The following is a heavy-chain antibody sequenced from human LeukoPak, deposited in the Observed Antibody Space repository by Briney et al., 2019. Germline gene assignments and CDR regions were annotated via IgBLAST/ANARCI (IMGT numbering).Heavy chain of an antibody. CDR2: IVVGSGNT. D-gene: IGHD3-22*01. CDR1: GFTFTSSA. CDR3: AGVSGAYDSSGYYEENAFDI. V-gene: IGHV1-58*02. Sequence: AVKVSCKASGFTFTSSAMQWVRQARGQRLEWIGWIVVGSGNTNYAQKFQERVTITRDMSTSTAYMELSSLRSEDTAVYYCAGVSGAYDSSGYYEENAFDIWGQGTMVTVSS. J-gene: IGHJ3*02.